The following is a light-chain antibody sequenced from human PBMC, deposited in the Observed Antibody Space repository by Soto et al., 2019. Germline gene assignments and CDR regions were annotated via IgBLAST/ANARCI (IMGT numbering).Light chain of an antibody. CDR1: QSINSW. CDR3: QQYNSYPFT. J-gene: IGKJ3*01. CDR2: KAS. Sequence: DIQMTQSPSTLSASVGDRVTITCRASQSINSWLAWYQQKPGKAPKLLIYKASSLESGVPSRFSGSGSGTEFTLTISSLQPEDFATYYCQQYNSYPFTFGPGTKVDIK. V-gene: IGKV1-5*03.